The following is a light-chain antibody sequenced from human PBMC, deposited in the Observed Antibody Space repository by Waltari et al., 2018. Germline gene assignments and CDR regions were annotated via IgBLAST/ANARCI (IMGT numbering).Light chain of an antibody. V-gene: IGLV4-69*01. Sequence: QLVLTQSPSASASLGASVKLTCTLSRGHSSNAXXXXXQQAEEGPRYLMKVNSDCSHRQGDEIPYRFSGSSSGAGRYLTISSLRAEDEADYYCQTGGHGTWVFGGGTKLTVL. J-gene: IGLJ3*02. CDR1: RGHSSNA. CDR2: VNSDCSH. CDR3: QTGGHGTWV.